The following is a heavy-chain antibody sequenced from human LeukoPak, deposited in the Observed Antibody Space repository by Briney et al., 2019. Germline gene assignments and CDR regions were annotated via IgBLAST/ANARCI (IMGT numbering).Heavy chain of an antibody. CDR3: AKDPPRYFYDNSGYD. D-gene: IGHD3-22*01. Sequence: GGSLRLSCTVSGFTLSSYEMTWFRQAPGKGLEWVSSIGYGGSDTHYADSVKGRFTISRDNSKNTLYLQMNSLRAEDTAVYYCAKDPPRYFYDNSGYDWGQGTLDTVSS. CDR1: GFTLSSYE. CDR2: IGYGGSDT. J-gene: IGHJ4*02. V-gene: IGHV3-23*01.